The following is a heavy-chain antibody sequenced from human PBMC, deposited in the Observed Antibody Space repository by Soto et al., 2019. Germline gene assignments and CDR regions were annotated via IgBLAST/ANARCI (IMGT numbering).Heavy chain of an antibody. J-gene: IGHJ3*02. D-gene: IGHD6-13*01. CDR2: FIPIFGTA. CDR1: GGTFSSFA. Sequence: QVQLVQSGAEVRRPGSSVKVSCKASGGTFSSFAISWVRQAPGQGLGWMGGFIPIFGTANYAQKFQVRVTITADKSTSTAYMELSSLRSEDTAVYYCARGRVPSGTGAFDIWGQGTMVTVSS. CDR3: ARGRVPSGTGAFDI. V-gene: IGHV1-69*06.